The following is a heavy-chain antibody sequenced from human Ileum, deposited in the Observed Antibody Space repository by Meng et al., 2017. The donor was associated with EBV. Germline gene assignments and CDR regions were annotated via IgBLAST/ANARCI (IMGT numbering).Heavy chain of an antibody. CDR3: AREEGGRFDS. J-gene: IGHJ4*02. D-gene: IGHD2-15*01. V-gene: IGHV1-3*01. Sequence: QVQLWQAGADMKKPGAYVEISFKASGYKFDDYTIQWLRQAPGQRLEWLGWINPGIGSTYDSKTIRGRLTITMDTSASTVYMRLTSLTSEDTAVYYCAREEGGRFDSWGQGTLVTVSS. CDR2: INPGIGST. CDR1: GYKFDDYT.